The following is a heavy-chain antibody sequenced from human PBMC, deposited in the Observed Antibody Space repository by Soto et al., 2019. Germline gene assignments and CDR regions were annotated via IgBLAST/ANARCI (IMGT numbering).Heavy chain of an antibody. D-gene: IGHD6-13*01. CDR2: IYYSGSP. CDR1: GGSISSGVYY. J-gene: IGHJ4*02. Sequence: SETLSLTCPVSGGSISSGVYYWSWIRQHPGKGLEWIGYIYYSGSPYYNPSLKSRVTISVDTSKNQLSLKLSSVTAADTAVYYGAREWYTSRSKAEYFDYWGQGTLVNVSS. CDR3: AREWYTSRSKAEYFDY. V-gene: IGHV4-31*03.